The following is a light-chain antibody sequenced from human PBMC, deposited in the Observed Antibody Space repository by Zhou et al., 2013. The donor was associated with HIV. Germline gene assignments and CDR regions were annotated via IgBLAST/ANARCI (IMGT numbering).Light chain of an antibody. J-gene: IGKJ2*01. V-gene: IGKV1-13*02. CDR3: QQTYSTPRDT. Sequence: AIQLTQSPSSLSASVRDKVTITCRASQDITRALAWYQQKPGKAPHLLIFDASSLEDGVPSRFSGSGSGTHFTLTISSLQPEDFATYFCQQTYSTPRDTFGQGT. CDR2: DAS. CDR1: QDITRA.